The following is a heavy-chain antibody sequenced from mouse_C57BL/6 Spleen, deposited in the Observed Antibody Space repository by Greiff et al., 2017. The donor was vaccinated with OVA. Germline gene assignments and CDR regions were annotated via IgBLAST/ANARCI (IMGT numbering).Heavy chain of an antibody. V-gene: IGHV5-17*01. J-gene: IGHJ4*01. D-gene: IGHD2-2*01. Sequence: EVKLVESGGGLVKPGGSLKLSCAASGFTFSDYGMHWVRQAPEKGLEWVAYISSGSSTIYYAVTVKGRFTISRDNAKNTLFLQMTSLRSEDTAMYYCARRLPPYAMDYWGQGTSVTVSS. CDR2: ISSGSSTI. CDR1: GFTFSDYG. CDR3: ARRLPPYAMDY.